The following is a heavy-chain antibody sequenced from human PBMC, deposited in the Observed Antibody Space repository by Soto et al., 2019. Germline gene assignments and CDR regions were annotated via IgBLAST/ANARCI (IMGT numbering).Heavy chain of an antibody. CDR3: ARVISGYSYGYVVDY. J-gene: IGHJ4*02. CDR2: IYYSGST. D-gene: IGHD5-18*01. Sequence: PSETLSLTCTVSGGSISSGGYYWSWIRQHPGKGLEWIGYIYYSGSTYYNPSLKSRVTISVDTSKNQFSLKLSSVTAADTAVYYCARVISGYSYGYVVDYWGQGTLVTVSS. CDR1: GGSISSGGYY. V-gene: IGHV4-31*02.